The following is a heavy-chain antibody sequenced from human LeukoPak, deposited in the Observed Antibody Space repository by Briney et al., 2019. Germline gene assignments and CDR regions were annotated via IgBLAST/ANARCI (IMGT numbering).Heavy chain of an antibody. J-gene: IGHJ4*02. D-gene: IGHD3-22*01. CDR1: GFTFSSYA. Sequence: GGSLRLSCAASGFTFSSYAMSWVRQAPGKGLEWVSGISGSGGSTYYADSVKGRFTISRDNSKNTLYLQMNSLRAEDTAVYYCAKDTYDSSGYYVYWGQGTPVTVSS. CDR3: AKDTYDSSGYYVY. CDR2: ISGSGGST. V-gene: IGHV3-23*01.